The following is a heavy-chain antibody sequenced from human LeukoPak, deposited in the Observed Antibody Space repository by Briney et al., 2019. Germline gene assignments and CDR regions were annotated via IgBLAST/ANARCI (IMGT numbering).Heavy chain of an antibody. CDR2: MNPNSGNT. D-gene: IGHD6-13*01. J-gene: IGHJ5*02. CDR1: GYTFTSYD. V-gene: IGHV1-8*01. Sequence: ASVKVSRKASGYTFTSYDINWVRQATGQGLEWMGWMNPNSGNTGYAQKFQGRVTMTRNTSISTAYMELSSLRSEDTAVYYCARGSGSSWYLGWFDPWGQGTLVTVSS. CDR3: ARGSGSSWYLGWFDP.